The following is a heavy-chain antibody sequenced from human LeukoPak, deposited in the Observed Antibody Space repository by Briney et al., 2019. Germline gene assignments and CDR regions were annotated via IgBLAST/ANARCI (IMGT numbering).Heavy chain of an antibody. Sequence: GASLRLSCAASGFTFSSQAMSWVPQAPGKGLEWVSVIGGSGSITYYRDSVKGRFTISRDNSKNTMYLQMDSLRAEDTAVYYCASAGSGWYDYWGQGTLVTVSS. CDR3: ASAGSGWYDY. V-gene: IGHV3-23*01. CDR1: GFTFSSQA. J-gene: IGHJ4*02. D-gene: IGHD6-19*01. CDR2: IGGSGSIT.